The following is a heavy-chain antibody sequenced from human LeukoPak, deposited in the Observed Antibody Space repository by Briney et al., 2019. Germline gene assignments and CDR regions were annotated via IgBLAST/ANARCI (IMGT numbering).Heavy chain of an antibody. V-gene: IGHV4-59*01. CDR2: IYYSGST. D-gene: IGHD6-19*01. CDR3: ARGYSSGWYRFDP. Sequence: SETLSLTCTVSGGSISSYYWSWIRQPPGKGLEWIGYIYYSGSTNYNPFLKSRVTISVDTSKNHFSLKLSSVTSADTAVYYCARGYSSGWYRFDPWGQGTLVTVSS. J-gene: IGHJ5*02. CDR1: GGSISSYY.